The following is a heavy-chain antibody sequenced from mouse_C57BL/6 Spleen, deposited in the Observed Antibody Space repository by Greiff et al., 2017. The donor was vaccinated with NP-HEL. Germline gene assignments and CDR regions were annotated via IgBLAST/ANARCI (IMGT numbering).Heavy chain of an antibody. CDR2: INPSTGGT. D-gene: IGHD1-1*01. CDR3: ARRGYYGSSFYAMDY. CDR1: GYSFTGYY. Sequence: VQLQQSGPELVKPGASVKISCKASGYSFTGYYMNWVKQSPEKSLEWIGEINPSTGGTTYNQKFKAKATLTVDKSSSTAYMQLKSLTSEDSAVYYCARRGYYGSSFYAMDYWGQGTSVTVSS. J-gene: IGHJ4*01. V-gene: IGHV1-42*01.